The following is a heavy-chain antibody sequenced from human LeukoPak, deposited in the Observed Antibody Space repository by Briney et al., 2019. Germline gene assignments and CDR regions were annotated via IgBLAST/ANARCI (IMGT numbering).Heavy chain of an antibody. Sequence: PSETLSLTCAVYGGSFSGYYWSWMPHPPGKGLEWIGEINYKGSTKYNPSLKSRVTISVDTSKDQFSLKLSSVTAADTAVYYCARVAQLAMTTVVNFKRQKYYFDYWGQGTLVTVSS. V-gene: IGHV4-34*01. CDR2: INYKGST. CDR1: GGSFSGYY. CDR3: ARVAQLAMTTVVNFKRQKYYFDY. J-gene: IGHJ4*02. D-gene: IGHD4-23*01.